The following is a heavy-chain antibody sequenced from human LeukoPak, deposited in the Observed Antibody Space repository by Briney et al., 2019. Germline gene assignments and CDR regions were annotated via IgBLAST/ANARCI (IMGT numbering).Heavy chain of an antibody. Sequence: PSETLSLTCTVSGGSISTYYWSWIRQPPGKGLEWIAYIYYTGSTTYNPSLRSRVAISIDTSRNQFSLNLNSVTAADTAVYYCARGRGDSRGTSFDYWGQRTLVTVSS. CDR2: IYYTGST. D-gene: IGHD3-22*01. J-gene: IGHJ4*02. CDR3: ARGRGDSRGTSFDY. V-gene: IGHV4-59*01. CDR1: GGSISTYY.